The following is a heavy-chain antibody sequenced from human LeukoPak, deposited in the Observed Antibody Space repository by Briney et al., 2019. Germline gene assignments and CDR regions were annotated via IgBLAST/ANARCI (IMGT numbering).Heavy chain of an antibody. D-gene: IGHD3-22*01. CDR2: IRSKANSYAT. Sequence: GSLRLSCAASGFTFSCSAMHWVRQASGKGLEWVERIRSKANSYATAYAASVKGRFTISRDDSKNTAYLQMNSLKTEDTAVYYCTKTYYYDSSGYYHYYFDYWGQGTLVTVSS. CDR1: GFTFSCSA. V-gene: IGHV3-73*01. CDR3: TKTYYYDSSGYYHYYFDY. J-gene: IGHJ4*02.